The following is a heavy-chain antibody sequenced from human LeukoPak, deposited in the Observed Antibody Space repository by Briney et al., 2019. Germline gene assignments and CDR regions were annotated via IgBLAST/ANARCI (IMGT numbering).Heavy chain of an antibody. D-gene: IGHD5-24*01. V-gene: IGHV4-61*02. CDR3: AREGLHVDY. CDR1: GGSTSSGSYY. Sequence: SETLSLTCTVSGGSTSSGSYYWSWIRQPAGKGLEWIGRIYTSGSTNYNPSLKSRVTISVDTSKNQFSLKLSSVTAADTAVYYCAREGLHVDYWGQGTLVTVSS. J-gene: IGHJ4*02. CDR2: IYTSGST.